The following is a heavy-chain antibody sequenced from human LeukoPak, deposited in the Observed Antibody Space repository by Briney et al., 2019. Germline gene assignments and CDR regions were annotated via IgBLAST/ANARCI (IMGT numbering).Heavy chain of an antibody. V-gene: IGHV3-13*01. J-gene: IGHJ3*02. D-gene: IGHD3-22*01. CDR3: AKKDSSGYYYVGAFDI. CDR1: GFTFSSYD. Sequence: GGSLRLSCAASGFTFSSYDMHWVRQATGKGLEWVSAIGTAGDTYYPGSVKGRFTISRENAKNSLYLQMNSLRAGDTAVYYCAKKDSSGYYYVGAFDIWGQGTMVTVSS. CDR2: IGTAGDT.